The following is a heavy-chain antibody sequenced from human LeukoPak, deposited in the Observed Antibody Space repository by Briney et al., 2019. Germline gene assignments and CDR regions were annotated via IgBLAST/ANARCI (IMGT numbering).Heavy chain of an antibody. CDR3: ARLPAWYSSSWYSPHAFDI. CDR1: GYTFTSYD. CDR2: MSPNSGNT. V-gene: IGHV1-8*01. J-gene: IGHJ3*02. D-gene: IGHD6-13*01. Sequence: ASVKVSCKASGYTFTSYDINWVRQATGQGLEWMGWMSPNSGNTGYAQKFQGRVTMTRNTSISTAYMELSSLRSEDTAVYYCARLPAWYSSSWYSPHAFDIWGQGTMVTVSS.